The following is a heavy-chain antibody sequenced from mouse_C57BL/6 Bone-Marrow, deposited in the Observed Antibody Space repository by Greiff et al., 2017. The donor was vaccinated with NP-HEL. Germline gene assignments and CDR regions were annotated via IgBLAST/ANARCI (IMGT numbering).Heavy chain of an antibody. CDR1: GFTFSSYG. Sequence: EVKVVESGGDLVKPGGSLKLSCAASGFTFSSYGMSWVRQTPDKRLEWVATISSGGSYTYYPDSVKGRFTISRDNAKNTLYLQMSSLKSEDTAMYYCARRYGSSYDAMDYWGQGTSVTVSS. D-gene: IGHD1-1*01. J-gene: IGHJ4*01. V-gene: IGHV5-6*02. CDR3: ARRYGSSYDAMDY. CDR2: ISSGGSYT.